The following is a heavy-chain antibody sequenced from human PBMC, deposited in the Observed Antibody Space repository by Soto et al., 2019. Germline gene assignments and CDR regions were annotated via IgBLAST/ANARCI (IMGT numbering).Heavy chain of an antibody. V-gene: IGHV1-8*02. CDR1: GYTFNNYD. D-gene: IGHD3-16*01. CDR2: MNPNSGNT. CDR3: ARDRVAGIWGDAFDI. Sequence: ASVKVSCKASGYTFNNYDIHWVRQAPGHGLEWMGWMNPNSGNTGYAQNFRGRVTMTTDTSTSTAYMDLRSLTSDDTAVYYCARDRVAGIWGDAFDIWGQGTMVTVSS. J-gene: IGHJ3*02.